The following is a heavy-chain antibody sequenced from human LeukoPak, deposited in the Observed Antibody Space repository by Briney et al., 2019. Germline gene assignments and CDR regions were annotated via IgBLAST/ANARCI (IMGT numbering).Heavy chain of an antibody. CDR3: TTVALYDSSGYYSDY. J-gene: IGHJ4*02. D-gene: IGHD3-22*01. V-gene: IGHV3-15*01. Sequence: GGSLRLSCAASGFAFSKAWMTWVRQAPGKGLEWVGRIKSKTDGGTADYATPVKGRFTILRDDSKKMLFLQMNSLKTEDTAVYYCTTVALYDSSGYYSDYWGQGTLLTVSS. CDR2: IKSKTDGGTA. CDR1: GFAFSKAW.